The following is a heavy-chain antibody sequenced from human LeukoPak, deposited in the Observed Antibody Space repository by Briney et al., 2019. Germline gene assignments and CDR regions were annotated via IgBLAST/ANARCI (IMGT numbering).Heavy chain of an antibody. V-gene: IGHV4-59*01. CDR1: GGSISSYY. D-gene: IGHD2-2*01. Sequence: SETLSLTCTVSGGSISSYYWSWIRQPPGKGLEWIGYIYYSGSTNHNPSLKSRVTISVDTSKNQFSLKLSSVTAADTAVYYCARDPTAALDYWGQGTLVTVSS. CDR3: ARDPTAALDY. CDR2: IYYSGST. J-gene: IGHJ4*02.